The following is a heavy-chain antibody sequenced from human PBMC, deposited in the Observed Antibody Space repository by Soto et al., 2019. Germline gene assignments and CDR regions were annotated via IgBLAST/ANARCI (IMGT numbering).Heavy chain of an antibody. CDR2: IYYSGST. CDR1: GGSISSISYY. J-gene: IGHJ6*03. CDR3: ASWGGFYYGSGRFNPDNYMDV. D-gene: IGHD3-10*01. Sequence: SETLSLTCTVSGGSISSISYYWGWIRQPPGKGLEWIGSIYYSGSTYYNPSLKSRVTISVDTSKNQFSLKLSSVTAADTAVYYCASWGGFYYGSGRFNPDNYMDVWGKGTTVTVSS. V-gene: IGHV4-39*01.